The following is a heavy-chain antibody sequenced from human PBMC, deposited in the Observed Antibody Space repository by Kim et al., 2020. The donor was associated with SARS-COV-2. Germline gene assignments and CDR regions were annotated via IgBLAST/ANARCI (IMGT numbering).Heavy chain of an antibody. J-gene: IGHJ4*02. CDR1: GFTFSSYS. Sequence: GGSLRLSCAASGFTFSSYSMNWVRQAPGKGLEWVSSISSSSSYIYYADSVKGRFTISRDNAKNSLYLQMNSLRAEDTAVYYCARDGGFGSYGPPTAYTFDYWGQGTLVTVSS. V-gene: IGHV3-21*01. D-gene: IGHD5-18*01. CDR2: ISSSSSYI. CDR3: ARDGGFGSYGPPTAYTFDY.